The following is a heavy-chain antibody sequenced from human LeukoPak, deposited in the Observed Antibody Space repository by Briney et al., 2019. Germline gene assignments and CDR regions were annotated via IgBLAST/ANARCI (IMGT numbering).Heavy chain of an antibody. CDR1: GDSVSSNSAA. D-gene: IGHD6-19*01. CDR2: TYYRSKWYN. Sequence: SQTLSLTCAISGDSVSSNSAAWNWLRQSPSRGLEWLGRTYYRSKWYNDYAVSVKSRITINPDTSKKQFSMQLNSVTPEDTAVYYCARGNVPDSSGWYDYFDYWGQGTLVTVSS. J-gene: IGHJ4*02. V-gene: IGHV6-1*01. CDR3: ARGNVPDSSGWYDYFDY.